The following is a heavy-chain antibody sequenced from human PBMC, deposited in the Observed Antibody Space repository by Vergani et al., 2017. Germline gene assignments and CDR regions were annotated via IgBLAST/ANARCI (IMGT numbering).Heavy chain of an antibody. CDR3: ASGYYYDSSGYYSDWYFDL. CDR2: IIPIFGTA. Sequence: QVQLVQSGAEVKKPGSSVKVSCKASGGTFSSYAISWVRQAPGQGLEWMGRIIPIFGTANYAQKFQGRVTITADESTSTAYMELSSLRSEDTAVYYCASGYYYDSSGYYSDWYFDLWGRGTLVTVSS. J-gene: IGHJ2*01. D-gene: IGHD3-22*01. V-gene: IGHV1-69*18. CDR1: GGTFSSYA.